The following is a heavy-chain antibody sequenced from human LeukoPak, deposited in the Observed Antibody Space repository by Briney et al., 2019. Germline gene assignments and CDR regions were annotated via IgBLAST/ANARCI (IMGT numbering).Heavy chain of an antibody. Sequence: PGGSLRLSCAASGFTFSSYAMSWVRQARGKWLEWVSSIGGSGGSTYYADSVKGRFTISRDNSKNTLFLQMNSLRAEDTAVFYCAKASSGWYFDPFDYWGQGTLVTVSS. CDR3: AKASSGWYFDPFDY. CDR1: GFTFSSYA. D-gene: IGHD6-19*01. V-gene: IGHV3-23*01. CDR2: IGGSGGST. J-gene: IGHJ4*02.